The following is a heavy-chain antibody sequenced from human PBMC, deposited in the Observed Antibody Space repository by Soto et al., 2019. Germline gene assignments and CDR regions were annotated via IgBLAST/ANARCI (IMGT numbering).Heavy chain of an antibody. CDR1: GYSFTNYW. CDR2: IYPGDSET. CDR3: ARSTPYYFDTSGP. J-gene: IGHJ5*02. D-gene: IGHD3-22*01. V-gene: IGHV5-51*01. Sequence: PGESLEISCQGSGYSFTNYWIGWVRQMPGKGLEWMGIIYPGDSETKYSPSFQGQVTISADKSISTAYLQWSSLKASDTAMYYCARSTPYYFDTSGPWGQGTLVTVSS.